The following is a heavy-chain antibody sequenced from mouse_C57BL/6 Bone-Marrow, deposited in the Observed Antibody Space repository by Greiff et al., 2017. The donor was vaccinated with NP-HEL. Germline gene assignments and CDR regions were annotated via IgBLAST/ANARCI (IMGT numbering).Heavy chain of an antibody. CDR1: GFSFNTYA. CDR2: IRSKSNNYAT. V-gene: IGHV10-1*01. J-gene: IGHJ1*03. Sequence: EVQLVESGGGLVQPKGSLKLSCAASGFSFNTYAMNWVRQAPGKGLEWVARIRSKSNNYATYYADSVKDRFTISRDDSESMLYLQMNNLKTEDTAMYYCVRHDPYWYFDVWGTGTTVTVSS. CDR3: VRHDPYWYFDV.